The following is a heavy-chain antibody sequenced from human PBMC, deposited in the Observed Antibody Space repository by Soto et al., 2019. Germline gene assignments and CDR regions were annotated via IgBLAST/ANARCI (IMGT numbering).Heavy chain of an antibody. Sequence: PGGSLRLSCAASGFSVTNTYMHWVRQAPGKGLEWVSVISGPGVTYYADSVKGRIALSRDTSQNTMYLHMRNLRADDTAVYYCARRRLQFRELVNWGQGTLATVSS. V-gene: IGHV3-53*01. CDR1: GFSVTNTY. CDR2: ISGPGVT. D-gene: IGHD2-21*02. J-gene: IGHJ4*02. CDR3: ARRRLQFRELVN.